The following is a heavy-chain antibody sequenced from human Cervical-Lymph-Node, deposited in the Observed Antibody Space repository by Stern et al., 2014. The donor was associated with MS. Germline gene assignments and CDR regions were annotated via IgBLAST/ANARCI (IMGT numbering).Heavy chain of an antibody. CDR3: AKDRGMIVVVTYSLDS. V-gene: IGHV3-30*18. CDR2: ISYDGSNA. Sequence: VQLVESGGGVVQPGRSLRLSCVASGFSFSGYGMHWVRQAPGKGLEWGAVISYDGSNAYYADSVKGRFTISRDNSKNTLYLQLNSLRAEDTAVYYCAKDRGMIVVVTYSLDSWGQGTLVTVSS. J-gene: IGHJ4*02. CDR1: GFSFSGYG. D-gene: IGHD3-22*01.